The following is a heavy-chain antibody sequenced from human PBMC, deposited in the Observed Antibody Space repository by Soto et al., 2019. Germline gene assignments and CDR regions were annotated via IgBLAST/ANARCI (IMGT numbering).Heavy chain of an antibody. CDR3: ARNGYYDFWSGYYIGQNWFDP. CDR1: GFTFSSYG. J-gene: IGHJ5*02. V-gene: IGHV3-33*01. CDR2: IWYDGSNK. Sequence: LRLSCAASGFTFSSYGMHWVRQAPGKGLEWVAVIWYDGSNKYYADSVKGRFTISRDNSKNTLYLQMNSLRAEDTAVYYCARNGYYDFWSGYYIGQNWFDPWGQGTLVTVSS. D-gene: IGHD3-3*01.